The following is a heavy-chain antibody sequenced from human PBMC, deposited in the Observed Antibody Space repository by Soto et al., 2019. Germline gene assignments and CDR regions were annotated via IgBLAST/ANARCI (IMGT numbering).Heavy chain of an antibody. Sequence: QVQLQESGPGLVKPSETLSLTCTVSGGSISSYYWSWIRQPPGKGLEWIGYIYYSGSTNYNPSLKGRVTISVGPAKNQFPLKLGFGTAAGTAVYYCAGYGSGSYPRFGPWGQGTLVTVSS. V-gene: IGHV4-59*01. CDR1: GGSISSYY. D-gene: IGHD3-10*01. CDR3: AGYGSGSYPRFGP. CDR2: IYYSGST. J-gene: IGHJ5*02.